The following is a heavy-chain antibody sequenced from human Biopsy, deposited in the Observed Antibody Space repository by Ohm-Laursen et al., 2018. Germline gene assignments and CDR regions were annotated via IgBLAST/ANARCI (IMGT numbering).Heavy chain of an antibody. CDR1: GGSVSSGDYY. CDR3: ARDRGYYSDRTVPGYFDL. CDR2: VYYTGST. V-gene: IGHV4-61*03. Sequence: SETLSLTCTVSGGSVSSGDYYWTWIRQPPGKGLEWIGYVYYTGSTDYNPSLQSRVTISVDTSKNHFSLRLRSVTPADTAIYYCARDRGYYSDRTVPGYFDLWGRGTLVTVSS. J-gene: IGHJ2*01. D-gene: IGHD3-22*01.